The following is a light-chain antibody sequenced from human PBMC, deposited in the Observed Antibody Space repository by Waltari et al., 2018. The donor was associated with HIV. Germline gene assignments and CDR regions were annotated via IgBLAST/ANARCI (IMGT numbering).Light chain of an antibody. J-gene: IGLJ3*02. Sequence: QSVLTQPPSASGTPGQRVSISCSGSSSNIGSNIVNWYQQLPGTAPKLLIYSNNQRPSGVPDRFSGSKSGTSASLAISGLQSEDEADYYCAAWDDSLNAWVFGGETKLTVL. V-gene: IGLV1-44*01. CDR3: AAWDDSLNAWV. CDR2: SNN. CDR1: SSNIGSNI.